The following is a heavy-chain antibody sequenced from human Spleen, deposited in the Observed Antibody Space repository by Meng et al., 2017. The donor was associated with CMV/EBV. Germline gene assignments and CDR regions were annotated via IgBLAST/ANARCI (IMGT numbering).Heavy chain of an antibody. Sequence: SGFTFSSYWMHWVRQTPGKGLVWVSRINGDGRTTNYADSVKGRFTISRDNAKNTLYLQVSSLRDEDTAVYYCARDTYAYGRNYGLDVWGQGTTVTVSS. CDR1: GFTFSSYW. J-gene: IGHJ6*02. D-gene: IGHD3-16*01. CDR3: ARDTYAYGRNYGLDV. CDR2: INGDGRTT. V-gene: IGHV3-74*01.